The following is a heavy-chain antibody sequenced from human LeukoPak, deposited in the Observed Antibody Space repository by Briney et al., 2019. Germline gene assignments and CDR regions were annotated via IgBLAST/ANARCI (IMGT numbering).Heavy chain of an antibody. Sequence: PSETLTLTCAVSGYSISSDYYWGCIRQPPGKGLEWIGSIYHSGSTYYNPSLKSRVTISVDTSKNQFSLKLSSVTAADTAVYYCARGPDRSSWYAPSWFDPWGQGTLVTVSS. J-gene: IGHJ5*02. CDR1: GYSISSDYY. CDR3: ARGPDRSSWYAPSWFDP. V-gene: IGHV4-38-2*01. CDR2: IYHSGST. D-gene: IGHD6-13*01.